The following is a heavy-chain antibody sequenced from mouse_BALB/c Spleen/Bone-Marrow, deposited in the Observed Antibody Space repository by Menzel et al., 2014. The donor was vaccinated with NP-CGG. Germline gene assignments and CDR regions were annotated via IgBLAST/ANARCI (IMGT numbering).Heavy chain of an antibody. V-gene: IGHV1-54*01. CDR1: GYAFTNYL. Sequence: QVQLQQSGAELVRPGTSVKVSCKASGYAFTNYLIEWVKQRPGQGLEWIGVINPGSGGTNYNEKFKGKATLTADKSSSTAYMQLSSLTSDDSAVYFCARQLGPPYAMEYWGQGTSVTVSS. CDR3: ARQLGPPYAMEY. J-gene: IGHJ4*01. CDR2: INPGSGGT. D-gene: IGHD3-1*01.